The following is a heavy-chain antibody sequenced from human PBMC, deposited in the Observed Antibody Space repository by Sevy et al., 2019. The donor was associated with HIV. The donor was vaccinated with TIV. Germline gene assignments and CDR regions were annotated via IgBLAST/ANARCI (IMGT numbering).Heavy chain of an antibody. D-gene: IGHD1-26*01. V-gene: IGHV1-18*01. J-gene: IGHJ6*02. CDR3: ARDSGSYYVDYYGMDV. Sequence: ASVKVSCKASGYTFTNYGITWVRQAPGQGLEWMGWITTYNGKTNYVEKLQGRVTMTTDTSTSTAYMELRSLRSDDTAVYYCARDSGSYYVDYYGMDVWGQGTTVTVSS. CDR1: GYTFTNYG. CDR2: ITTYNGKT.